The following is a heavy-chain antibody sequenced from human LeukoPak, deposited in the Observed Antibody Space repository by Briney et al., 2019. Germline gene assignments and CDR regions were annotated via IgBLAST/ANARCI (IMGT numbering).Heavy chain of an antibody. V-gene: IGHV3-30*03. J-gene: IGHJ4*02. Sequence: GGSLRLSCAASGFSFNKAWMSWVRQAPGKGLEWVAVISYDGRKMKYADSVKGRFTISRDNSKDTLSLHMNTLRTEDTAVYYCTRDYYDSSGYYYLPDYWGQGTLVTVSS. CDR3: TRDYYDSSGYYYLPDY. CDR1: GFSFNKAW. CDR2: ISYDGRKM. D-gene: IGHD3-22*01.